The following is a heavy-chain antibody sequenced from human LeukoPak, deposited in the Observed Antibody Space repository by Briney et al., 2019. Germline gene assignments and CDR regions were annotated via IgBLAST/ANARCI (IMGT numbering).Heavy chain of an antibody. CDR3: AKDFTAMVRGGDY. V-gene: IGHV3-74*01. CDR1: GFTFSSYW. D-gene: IGHD5-18*01. CDR2: INPDGSTT. Sequence: GGSLRLSCAASGFTFSSYWVHWVRQAPGRGLVWVSRINPDGSTTNYADSVKGRFTISRDNAKNSLYLQMNSLRAEDTALYYCAKDFTAMVRGGDYWGQGTLVTVSS. J-gene: IGHJ4*02.